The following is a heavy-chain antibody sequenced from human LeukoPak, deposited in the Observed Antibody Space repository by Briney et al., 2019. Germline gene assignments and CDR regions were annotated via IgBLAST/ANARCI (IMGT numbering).Heavy chain of an antibody. CDR2: IYYSGST. CDR3: ARDKAVAGTLFDY. D-gene: IGHD6-19*01. CDR1: GGSISYGGYY. J-gene: IGHJ4*02. V-gene: IGHV4-31*03. Sequence: PSQTLSLTCTVSGGSISYGGYYWSWIRQHPGKGLEWIGFIYYSGSTYYNPSLKSRITISVDTSQYQFSLRLSSVTAADTAVYYCARDKAVAGTLFDYWGQGTLVTVSS.